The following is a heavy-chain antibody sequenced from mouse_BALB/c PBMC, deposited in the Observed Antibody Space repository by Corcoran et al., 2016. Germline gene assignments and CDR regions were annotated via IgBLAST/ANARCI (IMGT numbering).Heavy chain of an antibody. V-gene: IGHV9-3-1*01. J-gene: IGHJ4*01. CDR2: INTYTGEP. Sequence: QIQLVQSGTELKKPGETVKIYCKASGYTFTNYGMNWVKQAPGKGLKWMGWINTYTGEPTYADDFKGRFAFSLETSASTAYLQINNLKNEDTATYFCARKDGRYAMDYWGQGTSVTVSS. CDR3: ARKDGRYAMDY. D-gene: IGHD2-3*01. CDR1: GYTFTNYG.